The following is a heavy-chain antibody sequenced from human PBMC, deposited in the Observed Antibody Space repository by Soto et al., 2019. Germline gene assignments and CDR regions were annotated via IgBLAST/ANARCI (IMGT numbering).Heavy chain of an antibody. Sequence: SETLSLTCAVYGGSFSGYYWSWIRQPPGKGLEWIGEINHSGSTNYNPSLKSRVTISVDTSKNQFSLKLSSVTAADTAVYYCARARPNFGCGMDVWGQGTTVTVSS. CDR2: INHSGST. J-gene: IGHJ6*02. D-gene: IGHD6-6*01. V-gene: IGHV4-34*01. CDR3: ARARPNFGCGMDV. CDR1: GGSFSGYY.